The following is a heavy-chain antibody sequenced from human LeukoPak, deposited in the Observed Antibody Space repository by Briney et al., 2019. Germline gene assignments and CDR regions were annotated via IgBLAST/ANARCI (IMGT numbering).Heavy chain of an antibody. CDR1: GFTFSSYS. CDR2: ISSSSSTI. D-gene: IGHD2-8*01. J-gene: IGHJ6*03. Sequence: GGSLRLTCAASGFTFSSYSMNWVRQAPGKGLEWVSYISSSSSTIYYADSVKGRFTISRDNAKNSLYLQMNSLRAEDTAVYYCARGDIVLTVYASYYMDVWGKGTTVTVSS. V-gene: IGHV3-48*01. CDR3: ARGDIVLTVYASYYMDV.